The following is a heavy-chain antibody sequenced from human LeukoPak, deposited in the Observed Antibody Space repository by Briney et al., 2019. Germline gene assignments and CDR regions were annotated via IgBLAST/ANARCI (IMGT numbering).Heavy chain of an antibody. CDR1: GGTFSSYA. V-gene: IGHV1-69*13. J-gene: IGHJ4*02. Sequence: ASVKVSCKASGGTFSSYAISWVRQAPGQGLEWMGGVIPIFGTANYAQKFQGRVTITADESTSTAYMELSSLRSEDTAVYYCARDRSGYYFDYWGQGTLVTVSS. D-gene: IGHD3-3*01. CDR2: VIPIFGTA. CDR3: ARDRSGYYFDY.